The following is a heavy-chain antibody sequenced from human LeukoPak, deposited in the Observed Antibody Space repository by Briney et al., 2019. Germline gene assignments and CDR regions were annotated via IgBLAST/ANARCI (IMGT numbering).Heavy chain of an antibody. D-gene: IGHD2-15*01. V-gene: IGHV1-18*01. J-gene: IGHJ4*02. CDR2: VSAYADDT. CDR1: GYTFADYF. CDR3: ARDCIGCHGFDY. Sequence: ASVKVSCKTSGYTFADYFIHWVRQAPGQGLEWMGWVSAYADDTNYVQKFQGRVTMTTDTSTSTAYMELRSLRFDDTAVYYCARDCIGCHGFDYWGQGTLVTVSS.